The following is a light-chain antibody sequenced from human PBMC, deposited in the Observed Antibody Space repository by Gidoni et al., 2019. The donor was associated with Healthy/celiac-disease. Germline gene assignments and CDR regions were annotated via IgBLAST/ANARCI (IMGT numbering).Light chain of an antibody. V-gene: IGLV3-25*03. CDR1: ALPKQY. CDR3: QSADSSGTYEV. J-gene: IGLJ2*01. CDR2: KDS. Sequence: SYELTQPPSLSVSPGQTARITCSGDALPKQYAYWYQQKPGQAPVLVIYKDSERPSGIPERFSGSSSVTTVTLTISGVQAEDEADYYCQSADSSGTYEVFGGGTKLTVL.